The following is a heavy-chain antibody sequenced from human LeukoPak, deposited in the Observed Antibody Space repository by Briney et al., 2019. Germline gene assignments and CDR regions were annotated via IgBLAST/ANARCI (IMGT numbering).Heavy chain of an antibody. CDR2: ISAYNGNT. CDR3: ARKYIDTNWFDP. CDR1: GYTFTSYG. V-gene: IGHV1-18*01. Sequence: ASVKVSCKASGYTFTSYGISWVRQAPGQGLERMGWISAYNGNTNYAQKLQGRVTMTTDTSTSTAYMELRSLRSDDTAVYYCARKYIDTNWFDPWGQGTLVTVSS. D-gene: IGHD6-6*01. J-gene: IGHJ5*02.